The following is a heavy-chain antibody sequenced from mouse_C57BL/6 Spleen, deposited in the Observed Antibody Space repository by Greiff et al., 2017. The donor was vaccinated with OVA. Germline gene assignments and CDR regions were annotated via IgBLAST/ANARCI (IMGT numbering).Heavy chain of an antibody. V-gene: IGHV1-55*01. CDR3: ARERVYYGSSSLVDY. Sequence: QVQLQQSGAELVKPGASVKMSCKASGYTFTSYWITWVKQRPGQGLEWIGDIYPGSGSTNYNEKFKSKATLTVDTSSSTAYMQLSSLTSEDSAVYYCARERVYYGSSSLVDYWGQGTTLTVSS. D-gene: IGHD1-1*01. CDR2: IYPGSGST. CDR1: GYTFTSYW. J-gene: IGHJ2*01.